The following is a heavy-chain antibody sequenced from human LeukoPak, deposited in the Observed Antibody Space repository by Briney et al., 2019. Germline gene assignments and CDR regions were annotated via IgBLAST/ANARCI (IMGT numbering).Heavy chain of an antibody. V-gene: IGHV3-48*03. J-gene: IGHJ4*02. CDR2: ISSSGSTI. CDR1: GFTFSSYA. Sequence: GGSLRLSCAASGFTFSSYAMHWVRQAPGKGLEWVSYISSSGSTIYYADSVKGRFTISRDNAKNSLYLQMNSLRAEDTAVYYCARDVGGYDSDYWGQGTLVTVSS. D-gene: IGHD5-12*01. CDR3: ARDVGGYDSDY.